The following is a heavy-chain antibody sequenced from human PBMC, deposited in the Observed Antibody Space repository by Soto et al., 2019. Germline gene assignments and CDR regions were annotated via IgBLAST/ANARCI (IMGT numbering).Heavy chain of an antibody. J-gene: IGHJ6*02. CDR2: IKQDGSEK. CDR1: GFTFSSYW. D-gene: IGHD3-3*01. CDR3: ARQKLRFLEWLFTHVGMDV. Sequence: EVQLVESGGGLVQPGGSLRLSCAASGFTFSSYWMSWVRQAPGKGLEWVANIKQDGSEKYYVDSVKGRFTISRDNAKNSLYLQMHSLRAEDTAVYYCARQKLRFLEWLFTHVGMDVWGQGTTVTVSS. V-gene: IGHV3-7*03.